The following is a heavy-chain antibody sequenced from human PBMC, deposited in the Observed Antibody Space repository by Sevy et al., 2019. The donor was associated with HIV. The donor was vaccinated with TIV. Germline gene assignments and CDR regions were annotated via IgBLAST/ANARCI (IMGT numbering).Heavy chain of an antibody. J-gene: IGHJ4*02. Sequence: SETLSLTCTVSGGSISSGDYYWSWIRQPPGKGLEWIGYIYYSGSTYYNPSLKSRVTISVDTSKNQFSLKLSSVTAAGTAVYYVASAGYYYDSSGYFRPYYFDYWGQGTLVTVSS. D-gene: IGHD3-22*01. V-gene: IGHV4-30-4*01. CDR1: GGSISSGDYY. CDR3: ASAGYYYDSSGYFRPYYFDY. CDR2: IYYSGST.